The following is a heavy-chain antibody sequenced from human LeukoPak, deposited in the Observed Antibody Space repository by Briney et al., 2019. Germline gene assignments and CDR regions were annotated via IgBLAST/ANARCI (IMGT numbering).Heavy chain of an antibody. CDR3: ARDSGWEVVLYASEI. CDR1: GYTFTDYY. V-gene: IGHV1-2*02. Sequence: GASVKVSCKASGYTFTDYYMHWVRQAPGQGLEWMGWTNLNSGGTNYAQKFQGRVTMTRDTSISTAYMELSRLRSDDTAVYYCARDSGWEVVLYASEIWGQGTMVTVSS. D-gene: IGHD1-26*01. CDR2: TNLNSGGT. J-gene: IGHJ3*02.